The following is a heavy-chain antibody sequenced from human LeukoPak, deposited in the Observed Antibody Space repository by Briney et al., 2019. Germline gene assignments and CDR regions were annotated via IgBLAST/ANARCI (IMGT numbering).Heavy chain of an antibody. CDR2: IWYDGSNK. Sequence: GRSLRLSCAASGFTFSSYGMHWVRQAPGKGLEWVAVIWYDGSNKYYADSVKGRFTISRDNSKNTLYLQMNSLRAEDTAVYYCARDLDDYSHYFDYWGQGTPVTVSS. D-gene: IGHD4-11*01. CDR1: GFTFSSYG. V-gene: IGHV3-33*01. J-gene: IGHJ4*02. CDR3: ARDLDDYSHYFDY.